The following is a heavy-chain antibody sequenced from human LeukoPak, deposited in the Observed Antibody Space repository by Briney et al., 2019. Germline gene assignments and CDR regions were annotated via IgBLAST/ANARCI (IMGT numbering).Heavy chain of an antibody. V-gene: IGHV4-59*08. CDR1: GGSISSYY. D-gene: IGHD6-19*01. Sequence: PSETLSLTCTVSGGSISSYYWSWIRQPPGKGLEWSGYIYYSGSTNYNPSLKSRVTTSVDTSNKQFPLKLSSVTAADTAVYYCARRLRLDWFDPWGQGTLVTVSS. CDR2: IYYSGST. CDR3: ARRLRLDWFDP. J-gene: IGHJ5*02.